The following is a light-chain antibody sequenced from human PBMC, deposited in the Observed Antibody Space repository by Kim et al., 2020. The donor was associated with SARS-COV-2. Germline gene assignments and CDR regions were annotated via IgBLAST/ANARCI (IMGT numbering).Light chain of an antibody. Sequence: QTVVTQEPSFSVSPGGTVTLTCGLSSGSVSLTNFPTWYQQTPGQAPRTLIFSTNYRSSGVPDRFSGSIVGNKAALTITGAQPDDESHYYCVLYMGSGINWAFGGGTQLTVL. V-gene: IGLV8-61*01. CDR3: VLYMGSGINWA. CDR1: SGSVSLTNF. CDR2: STN. J-gene: IGLJ3*02.